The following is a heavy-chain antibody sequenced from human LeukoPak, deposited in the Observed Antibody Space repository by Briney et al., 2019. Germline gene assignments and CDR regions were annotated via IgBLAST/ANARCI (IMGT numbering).Heavy chain of an antibody. Sequence: GGSLRLSCAASGLAFNNYWMSWVRQAPGKGLEWVANIKQDGSEKHFVDSVKGRFIISRDNAKNSLYLQMTSLRAEDTAVYYCATDSRIVGATGSSDYWGQGTLVIVSS. J-gene: IGHJ4*02. CDR2: IKQDGSEK. CDR3: ATDSRIVGATGSSDY. V-gene: IGHV3-7*03. D-gene: IGHD1-26*01. CDR1: GLAFNNYW.